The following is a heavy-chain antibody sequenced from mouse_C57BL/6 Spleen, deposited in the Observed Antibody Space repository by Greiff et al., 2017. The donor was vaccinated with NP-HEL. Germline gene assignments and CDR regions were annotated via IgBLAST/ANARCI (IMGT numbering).Heavy chain of an antibody. CDR2: IYPGDGDT. J-gene: IGHJ2*01. CDR3: ARCDGYYVDY. V-gene: IGHV1-82*01. Sequence: VQLQQSGPELVKPGASVKISCKASGYAFSSSWMTWVKQRPGTGLEWIGRIYPGDGDTNYNGKFKGKATLTADKSSSTAYMQLSSLTSEDSAVYFCARCDGYYVDYWGQGTTLTVSS. CDR1: GYAFSSSW. D-gene: IGHD2-3*01.